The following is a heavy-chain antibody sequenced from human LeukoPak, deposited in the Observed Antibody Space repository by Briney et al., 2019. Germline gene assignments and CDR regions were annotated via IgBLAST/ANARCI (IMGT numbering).Heavy chain of an antibody. CDR2: ISGSGGST. V-gene: IGHV3-23*01. CDR3: AKDLSVWRQWPSRSFDY. CDR1: GFTFSSYA. Sequence: SGGSLRLCCAASGFTFSSYAMSWVREAPGKGLECVSAISGSGGSTYYADSVKGRFTISRDNSKNTLYLKMTSMRDEDTAVYYCAKDLSVWRQWPSRSFDYWGPGTLVTVSS. D-gene: IGHD6-19*01. J-gene: IGHJ4*02.